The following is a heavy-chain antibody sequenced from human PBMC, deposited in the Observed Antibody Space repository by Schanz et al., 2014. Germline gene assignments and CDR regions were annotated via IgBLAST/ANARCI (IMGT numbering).Heavy chain of an antibody. D-gene: IGHD3-9*01. Sequence: VQLLQFGGGVVQPGRSLRLSCAASGFTISSYSMNWVRQAPGKGLEWLSYIDGKSTTVYYADSVKGRFTISRDNSKNTLYLQMNSLRAEDTAVYYCAKQIHYDILTVTRNWGQGTLVTVSS. CDR2: IDGKSTTV. J-gene: IGHJ4*02. CDR1: GFTISSYS. V-gene: IGHV3-48*01. CDR3: AKQIHYDILTVTRN.